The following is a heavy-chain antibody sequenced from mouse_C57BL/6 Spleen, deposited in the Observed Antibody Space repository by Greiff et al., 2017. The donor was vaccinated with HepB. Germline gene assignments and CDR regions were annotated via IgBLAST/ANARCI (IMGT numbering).Heavy chain of an antibody. CDR1: GYTFTDYN. D-gene: IGHD1-1*01. V-gene: IGHV1-18*01. CDR2: INPNNGGT. J-gene: IGHJ4*01. CDR3: AREVERPYYAMDY. Sequence: EVQLQQSGPELVKPGASVKIPCKASGYTFTDYNMDWVKQSHGKSLEWIGDINPNNGGTIYNQKFKGKATLTVDKSSSTAYMELSSLTSEDTAVYYCAREVERPYYAMDYWGQGTSVTVSS.